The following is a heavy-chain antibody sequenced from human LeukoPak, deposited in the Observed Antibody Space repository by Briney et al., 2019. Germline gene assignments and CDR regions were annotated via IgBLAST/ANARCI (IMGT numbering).Heavy chain of an antibody. D-gene: IGHD2-15*01. V-gene: IGHV4-61*02. J-gene: IGHJ4*02. CDR3: ARLPSWGYRSQEGCDY. CDR2: IYTSGST. Sequence: SQTLSLTCTVSGGSISSGSYYWSWIRQPAGKGLEWIGRIYTSGSTNYNPSLKSRVTISVDTSKNQFSLKLSSVTAADTAVYYCARLPSWGYRSQEGCDYWGQGTLVTVSS. CDR1: GGSISSGSYY.